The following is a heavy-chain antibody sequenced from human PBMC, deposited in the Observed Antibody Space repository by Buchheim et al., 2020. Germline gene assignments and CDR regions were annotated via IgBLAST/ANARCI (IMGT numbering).Heavy chain of an antibody. D-gene: IGHD6-19*01. CDR3: AKDWYSSGWYRYQRHSDY. J-gene: IGHJ4*02. V-gene: IGHV3-23*01. CDR2: ISGSGGST. CDR1: GFTFSSYA. Sequence: EVQLLESGGGLVQPGGSLRLSCAASGFTFSSYAMSWVRQAPGKGLEWVSAISGSGGSTYYADSVKVRFTISRDNSKTTLYLQMNSLRAEEKAVYYCAKDWYSSGWYRYQRHSDYWGQGNL.